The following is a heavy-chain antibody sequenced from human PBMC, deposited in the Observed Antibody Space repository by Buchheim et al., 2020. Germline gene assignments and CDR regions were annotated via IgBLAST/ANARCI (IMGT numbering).Heavy chain of an antibody. J-gene: IGHJ4*02. V-gene: IGHV4-38-2*02. CDR2: IYYSGRT. CDR1: GYSISSGYY. CDR3: ARTGSGYYFDY. Sequence: QVQLQESGPGLVKPSETLSLTCTVSGYSISSGYYWGWIRQPPGKGLEWIGTIYYSGRTYYNSSLKSRVTISLDTSKNQLSLKLSSVTAADTAVYFCARTGSGYYFDYWGQGIL. D-gene: IGHD1-26*01.